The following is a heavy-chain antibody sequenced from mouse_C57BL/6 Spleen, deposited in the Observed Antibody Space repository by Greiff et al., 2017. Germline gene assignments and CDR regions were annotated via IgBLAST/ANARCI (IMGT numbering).Heavy chain of an antibody. CDR1: GYTFTDYY. V-gene: IGHV1-76*01. Sequence: VQLQQSGAELVRPGASVKLSCTASGYTFTDYYINWVQQTPGQGLEWIARIYPGSGNTYYTEKFKGKATLTAEKSSSTAYMQVSSLTSEDSAVYFCARYWDWYFDVWGTGTTVTVSS. CDR3: ARYWDWYFDV. CDR2: IYPGSGNT. J-gene: IGHJ1*03. D-gene: IGHD4-1*01.